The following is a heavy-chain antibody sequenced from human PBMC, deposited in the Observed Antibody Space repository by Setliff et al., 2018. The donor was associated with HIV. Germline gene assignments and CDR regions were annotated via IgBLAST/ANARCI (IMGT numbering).Heavy chain of an antibody. V-gene: IGHV1-69*10. CDR3: ARDRIPSKWLLESDY. CDR1: GGTFSSHA. J-gene: IGHJ4*02. Sequence: SVKVSCKASGGTFSSHAINWVRQAPGQGLEWMGGIIPIVDKTNYAQKFQGRVAITADKSTITAYMELSSLRSEDTAVYYCARDRIPSKWLLESDYWGQGTLVTVSS. CDR2: IIPIVDKT. D-gene: IGHD3-22*01.